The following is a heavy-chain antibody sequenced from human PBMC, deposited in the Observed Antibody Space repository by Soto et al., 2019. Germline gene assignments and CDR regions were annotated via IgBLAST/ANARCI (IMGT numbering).Heavy chain of an antibody. CDR2: ISYDGNNK. D-gene: IGHD5-18*01. CDR1: GFTFSSYV. Sequence: GGSLRLSCAASGFTFSSYVRHWVRQAPGRGLGWVAVISYDGNNKYYADSVKGRFTISRDNSKNTLYLQMNSLRADDTAVYFCAGGYNFVDYWGQGTLVTVSS. CDR3: AGGYNFVDY. J-gene: IGHJ4*02. V-gene: IGHV3-30*03.